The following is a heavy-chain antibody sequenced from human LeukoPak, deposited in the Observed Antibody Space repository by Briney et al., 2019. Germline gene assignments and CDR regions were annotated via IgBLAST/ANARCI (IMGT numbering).Heavy chain of an antibody. CDR1: GILFSNTA. J-gene: IGHJ5*02. CDR2: ISGGGERT. D-gene: IGHD6-19*01. V-gene: IGHV3-23*01. CDR3: GKDGGQYSSGPEFDP. Sequence: GGSLRLSCAASGILFSNTAMNWARQSPGRGLEWVSAISGGGERTFYADSVKGRFTISRDNSKNMVYLQMNSLRADDTAIYYCGKDGGQYSSGPEFDPRGQGALVTVSS.